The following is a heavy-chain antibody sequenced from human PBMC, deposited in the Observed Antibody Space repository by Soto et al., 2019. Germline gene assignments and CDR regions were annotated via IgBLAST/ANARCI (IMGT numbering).Heavy chain of an antibody. CDR2: IFYTGNT. D-gene: IGHD3-10*01. J-gene: IGHJ4*02. Sequence: PSETLSLTCRVYGGSISRSSYYWNWIRQPPEKGLEWIGSIFYTGNTHYNPSLKSRLTISIDTPKKQVSLKLTSVTAADTAVYYCAYGSGSFDYWGQGILVTVSS. CDR3: AYGSGSFDY. CDR1: GGSISRSSYY. V-gene: IGHV4-39*01.